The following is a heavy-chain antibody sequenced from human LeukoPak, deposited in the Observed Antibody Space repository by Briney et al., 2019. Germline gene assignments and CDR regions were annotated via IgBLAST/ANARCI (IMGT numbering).Heavy chain of an antibody. CDR1: GFTFSSYA. D-gene: IGHD2-2*01. Sequence: SGGSPRLSCAGSGFTFSSYAMSWVRQAPGKGLEWVGRIKSKTDGGTTDYAAPVKGRFTISRDDSKNTLYLQMNSLKTEDTAVYYCTTDDIVVVPAASWYYYYGMDVWGQGTTVTVSS. J-gene: IGHJ6*02. CDR2: IKSKTDGGTT. V-gene: IGHV3-15*01. CDR3: TTDDIVVVPAASWYYYYGMDV.